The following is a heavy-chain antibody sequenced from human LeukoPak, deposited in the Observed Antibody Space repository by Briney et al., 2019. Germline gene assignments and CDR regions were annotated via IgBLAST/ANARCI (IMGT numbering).Heavy chain of an antibody. D-gene: IGHD2-8*01. CDR1: GGSVSSGSYY. CDR2: IYYSGST. CDR3: ARGVMDHDAFDI. J-gene: IGHJ3*02. Sequence: SETLSLTCTVSGGSVSSGSYYWSWIRQPPGKGLEWIGYIYYSGSTNYNPSLKCRVTISVDTSKNQFSLKLSSVTAADTAVYYCARGVMDHDAFDIWGQGTMVTVSS. V-gene: IGHV4-61*01.